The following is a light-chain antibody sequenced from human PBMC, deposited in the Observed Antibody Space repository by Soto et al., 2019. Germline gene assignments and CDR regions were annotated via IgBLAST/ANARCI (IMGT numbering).Light chain of an antibody. CDR3: EKYNNRPQT. Sequence: EMVMTGAPATLSGAPGERGTRSCMASQSVSSDLAWYQQNRGQAPRLLIYGGSTTATGIPARFSGSGFGTEFTVTISRLQSEDLAAHYCEKYNNRPQTLGSGTKVDI. V-gene: IGKV3-15*01. J-gene: IGKJ1*01. CDR1: QSVSSD. CDR2: GGS.